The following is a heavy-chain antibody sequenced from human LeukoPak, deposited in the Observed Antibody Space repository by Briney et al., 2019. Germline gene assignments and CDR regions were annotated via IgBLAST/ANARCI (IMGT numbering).Heavy chain of an antibody. V-gene: IGHV3-30*02. CDR1: GFTFSSYG. CDR3: AKGWGYYNAAYYFDY. D-gene: IGHD3-9*01. Sequence: PGGSLRLSCAASGFTFSSYGMHWVRQAPGKGLEWVAFIRYDGSNKYYADSVKGRFTISRDNSKNTLYLQMNSLRAEDTAVYYCAKGWGYYNAAYYFDYWGQGTLVTVSS. J-gene: IGHJ4*02. CDR2: IRYDGSNK.